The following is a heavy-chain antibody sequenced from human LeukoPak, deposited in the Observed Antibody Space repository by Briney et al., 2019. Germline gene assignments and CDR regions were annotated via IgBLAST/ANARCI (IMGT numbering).Heavy chain of an antibody. CDR1: KYTFTGYY. V-gene: IGHV1-2*02. Sequence: ASVKVSCKASKYTFTGYYIHWVRQAPGQGLEWMGWINPDSGGTNYAQKFQGRVTMTRDTSISTAYMELSRLRSDDTAVYYCARGGRWLREPFDYWGQGTLVTVSS. CDR3: ARGGRWLREPFDY. D-gene: IGHD5-24*01. J-gene: IGHJ4*02. CDR2: INPDSGGT.